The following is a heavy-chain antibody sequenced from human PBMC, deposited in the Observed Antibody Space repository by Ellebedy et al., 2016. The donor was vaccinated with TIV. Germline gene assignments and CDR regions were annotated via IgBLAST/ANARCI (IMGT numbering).Heavy chain of an antibody. D-gene: IGHD1-1*01. V-gene: IGHV4-39*01. CDR1: EGSSSSSGYF. CDR2: VNYGGTT. Sequence: MPSETLSLTCTVSEGSSSSSGYFWGWGWIRQPPGKGPEWIGSVNYGGTTYCNPSPKSRVIISVDTSKNQFSLKLSSVTAADTAVYYCARLKPTNSPFDIWGQGTMVTVSS. CDR3: ARLKPTNSPFDI. J-gene: IGHJ3*02.